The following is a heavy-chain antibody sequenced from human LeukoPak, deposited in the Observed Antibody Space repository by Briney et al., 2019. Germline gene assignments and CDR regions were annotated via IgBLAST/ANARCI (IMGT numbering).Heavy chain of an antibody. CDR2: IYSGGST. J-gene: IGHJ4*02. D-gene: IGHD3-10*02. Sequence: ETLSLTCSVSGGSISSCTYSWGWIRQPPGKGLEWVSVIYSGGSTYYAESVKGRFTVSRDDSKNTLYLQMNSLRAEYTAVYYGAPQFVRGVFANWGRGTLVTVSS. V-gene: IGHV3-53*01. CDR1: GGSISSCTYS. CDR3: APQFVRGVFAN.